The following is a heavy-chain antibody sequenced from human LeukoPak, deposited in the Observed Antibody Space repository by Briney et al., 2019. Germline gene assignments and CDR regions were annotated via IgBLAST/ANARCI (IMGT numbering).Heavy chain of an antibody. J-gene: IGHJ4*02. CDR3: AKDRRYSGSYGETEAGY. CDR2: IGHNSGSTI. CDR1: GFTFSSYE. Sequence: GGSLRLSCAASGFTFSSYEMNWVRQAPGKGLEWVSYIGHNSGSTIYYSESVKGRFTISRDNSKNTLYLQMNSLRAEDTAVYYCAKDRRYSGSYGETEAGYWGQGTLVTVSS. D-gene: IGHD1-26*01. V-gene: IGHV3-48*03.